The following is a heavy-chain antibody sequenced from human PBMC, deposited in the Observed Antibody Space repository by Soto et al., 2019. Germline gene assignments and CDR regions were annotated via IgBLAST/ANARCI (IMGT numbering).Heavy chain of an antibody. V-gene: IGHV1-69*01. D-gene: IGHD6-19*01. CDR1: GGTFSRYT. Sequence: QVQLVQSGAEVKKPGSSVKVSCKASGGTFSRYTISWVRQAPGQGLEWMGGIIPIFGAAKYAQKFQDRVTVTADEATSTADMELSSRRSEDTAVYYGAQDANGNSLAEWGQGTLVTVSS. J-gene: IGHJ4*02. CDR2: IIPIFGAA. CDR3: AQDANGNSLAE.